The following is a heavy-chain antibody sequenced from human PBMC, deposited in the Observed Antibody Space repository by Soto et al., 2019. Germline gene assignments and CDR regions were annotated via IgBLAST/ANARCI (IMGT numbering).Heavy chain of an antibody. CDR2: ISSRRSCR. D-gene: IGHD6-13*01. Sequence: EVQLVESGGGLAKPGGSLRLSGAGSGFSLNVHSMKWVRQALGKGLERVATISSRRSCRYYAASVKGLFTISRDNANDSVSLPRDSLREEDTAVYCCAKGNSIPPSFDPWGQGPLVTVSS. J-gene: IGHJ5*02. CDR1: GFSLNVHS. CDR3: AKGNSIPPSFDP. V-gene: IGHV3-21*01.